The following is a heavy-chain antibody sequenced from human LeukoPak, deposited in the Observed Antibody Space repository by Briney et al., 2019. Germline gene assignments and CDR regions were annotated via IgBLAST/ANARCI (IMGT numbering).Heavy chain of an antibody. CDR2: IYYSGST. Sequence: SETLSLTCTVSGGSISSSSYYWGWIRQPPGKGLEWIGSIYYSGSTYYSPSLKSRVTISVDTSKNQFSLKLSSVTAADTAVYYCARVSRITMVRGAQNWFDPWGQGTLVTVSS. D-gene: IGHD3-10*01. J-gene: IGHJ5*02. V-gene: IGHV4-39*07. CDR1: GGSISSSSYY. CDR3: ARVSRITMVRGAQNWFDP.